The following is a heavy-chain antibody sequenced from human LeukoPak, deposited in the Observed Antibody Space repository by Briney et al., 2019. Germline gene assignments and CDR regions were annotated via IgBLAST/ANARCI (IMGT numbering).Heavy chain of an antibody. V-gene: IGHV1-18*01. CDR2: ISAYNGNT. CDR3: ARDDIIVVVPAAVYYYYGMDV. D-gene: IGHD2-2*01. J-gene: IGHJ6*02. CDR1: GYTFTSYG. Sequence: ASVKVSCKASGYTFTSYGISWVRQAPGQGLEWMGWISAYNGNTNYAQKLQGRVTMTTDTSTSTAYMELRSLRSDDTAVYYCARDDIIVVVPAAVYYYYGMDVWGQGTTVTVSS.